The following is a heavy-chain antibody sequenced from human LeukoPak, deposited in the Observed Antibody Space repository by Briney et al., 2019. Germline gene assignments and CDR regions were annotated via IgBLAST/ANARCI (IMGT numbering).Heavy chain of an antibody. J-gene: IGHJ4*02. CDR3: ARGYDFWSGPFDY. CDR2: ISYDGSNK. CDR1: GFTFSSYA. V-gene: IGHV3-30-3*01. D-gene: IGHD3-3*01. Sequence: GGSLRLSCAASGFTFSSYAMHWVRQAPGKGLEWVAVISYDGSNKYYADSVKGRFTISRDNSKNTLYLQMNSLRAEDTAVYYCARGYDFWSGPFDYWGQGTLVTVSS.